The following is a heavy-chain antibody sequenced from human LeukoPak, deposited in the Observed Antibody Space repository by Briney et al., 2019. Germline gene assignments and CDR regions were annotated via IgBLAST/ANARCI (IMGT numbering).Heavy chain of an antibody. D-gene: IGHD2-2*01. CDR3: ARKLGYCSSTSCYRYFDY. V-gene: IGHV1-2*02. CDR1: GYTFTGYY. CDR2: INPNSGGT. J-gene: IGHJ4*02. Sequence: ASVKVSCKASGYTFTGYYMHWVRQAPGQGLEWMGWINPNSGGTNYAQKFQGRVTMTRDTSISTAYVELSRLRSDDTAVYYCARKLGYCSSTSCYRYFDYWGQGTLVTVSS.